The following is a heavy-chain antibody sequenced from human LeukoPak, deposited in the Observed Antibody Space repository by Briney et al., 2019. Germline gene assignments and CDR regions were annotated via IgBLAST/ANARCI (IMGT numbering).Heavy chain of an antibody. Sequence: KPGGSLRLSCAASGFTFSSYSMNWVRQAPGKGLEWVSSISGSSTYIDYADSVKGRFTISRDNAKNALYLQMDSPRAEDTAVYYCARDHSSGRYFDFWGQGTLVTVSS. J-gene: IGHJ4*02. CDR1: GFTFSSYS. CDR2: ISGSSTYI. D-gene: IGHD3-22*01. V-gene: IGHV3-21*01. CDR3: ARDHSSGRYFDF.